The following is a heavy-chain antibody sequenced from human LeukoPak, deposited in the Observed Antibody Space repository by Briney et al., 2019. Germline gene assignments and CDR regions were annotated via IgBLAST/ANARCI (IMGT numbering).Heavy chain of an antibody. CDR3: ARAILGPVGAPYYFDY. Sequence: PSETLSLTCTVSGGSISSGGYYWSWIRQHPGKGLEWIGYIYYSGSTYYNPSLKSRVTISVDTSKNQFSLKLSSVTAADTAVYYCARAILGPVGAPYYFDYWGQGTLVTVSS. D-gene: IGHD1-26*01. CDR1: GGSISSGGYY. V-gene: IGHV4-31*03. CDR2: IYYSGST. J-gene: IGHJ4*02.